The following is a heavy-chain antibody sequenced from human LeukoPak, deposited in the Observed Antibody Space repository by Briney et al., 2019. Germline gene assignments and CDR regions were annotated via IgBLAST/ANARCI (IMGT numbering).Heavy chain of an antibody. CDR2: IKQDGSEK. Sequence: GGSLRLFCAASRFTFSNYWMSWVRQAPGKGLEWVANIKQDGSEKYYVDSVKGRFTISRDNAKNSLYLQMNSLRVEDTAVYYCARANYYYDSSGYSYWGQGTLVTVSS. CDR1: RFTFSNYW. J-gene: IGHJ4*02. D-gene: IGHD3-22*01. V-gene: IGHV3-7*05. CDR3: ARANYYYDSSGYSY.